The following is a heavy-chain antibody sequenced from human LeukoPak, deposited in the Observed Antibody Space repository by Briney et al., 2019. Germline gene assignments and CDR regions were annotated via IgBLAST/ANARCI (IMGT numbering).Heavy chain of an antibody. V-gene: IGHV3-7*01. Sequence: PGGSLRLSCAASGFTFSSYWMSWVRQAPVKGLEWVANIKQDGSEKYYVDSVKGRFTISRDNAKNSLYPQMNSLRAEDTAVYYCARDQVGYYDFWSGYYIQWGQGTLVTVSS. CDR2: IKQDGSEK. J-gene: IGHJ4*02. D-gene: IGHD3-3*01. CDR3: ARDQVGYYDFWSGYYIQ. CDR1: GFTFSSYW.